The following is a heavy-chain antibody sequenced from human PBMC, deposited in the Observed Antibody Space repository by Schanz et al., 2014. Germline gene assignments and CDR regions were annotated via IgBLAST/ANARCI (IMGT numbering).Heavy chain of an antibody. V-gene: IGHV3-23*04. CDR3: ARGSGTFDS. CDR2: IGGDASRT. CDR1: GFNFITFA. D-gene: IGHD3-3*01. Sequence: EVHLVESGGGLVQPGGSLRLSCAASGFNFITFAMSWVRQAPGKGPEWVSAIGGDASRTYYADSVKGRFTISRDNSDNTLYXQMXXXXAXDTAVYYCARGSGTFDSWGQGTLVTVSS. J-gene: IGHJ4*02.